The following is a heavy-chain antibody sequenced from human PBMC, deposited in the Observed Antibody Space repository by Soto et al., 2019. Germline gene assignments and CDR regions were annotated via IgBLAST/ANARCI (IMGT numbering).Heavy chain of an antibody. CDR2: ISSDTSII. V-gene: IGHV3-48*02. CDR1: GFTFSSYS. D-gene: IGHD7-27*01. Sequence: WGSLRLSCAAFGFTFSSYSMNWVRQAPGKGLEWVSYISSDTSIIDYADSVRGRFTISRDNAKNSLYLQMNSLRDEDTAVYYCVRDKNWAFDYWGQGTLVTVSS. J-gene: IGHJ4*02. CDR3: VRDKNWAFDY.